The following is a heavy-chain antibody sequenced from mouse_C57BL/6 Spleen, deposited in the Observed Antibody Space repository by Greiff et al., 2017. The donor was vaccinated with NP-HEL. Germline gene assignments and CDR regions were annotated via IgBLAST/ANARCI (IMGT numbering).Heavy chain of an antibody. V-gene: IGHV1-15*01. Sequence: QVQLKESGAELVRPGASVTLSCKASGYTFTDYEMHWVKQTPVHGLEWIGAIDPETGGTAYNQQFKGKALLTAHQSSSTAYMELRSLTSDDSAVYYCTRGTYGSSYPYYAMDYWGQGTSVTVSS. D-gene: IGHD1-1*01. J-gene: IGHJ4*01. CDR1: GYTFTDYE. CDR3: TRGTYGSSYPYYAMDY. CDR2: IDPETGGT.